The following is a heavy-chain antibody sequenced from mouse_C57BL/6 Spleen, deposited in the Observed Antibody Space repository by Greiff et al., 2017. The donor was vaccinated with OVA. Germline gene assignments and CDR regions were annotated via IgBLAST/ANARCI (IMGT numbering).Heavy chain of an antibody. CDR3: TRVGDGYYFDY. J-gene: IGHJ2*01. D-gene: IGHD2-3*01. Sequence: EVQLVESGEGLVKPGGSLKLSCAASGFTFSSYAMSWVRQTPEKRLEWVAYISSGGDYIYYAQTVKGRFTISRDNARNTLYLQMSSLKSEDTAMYYCTRVGDGYYFDYWGQGTTLTVSS. CDR1: GFTFSSYA. CDR2: ISSGGDYI. V-gene: IGHV5-9-1*02.